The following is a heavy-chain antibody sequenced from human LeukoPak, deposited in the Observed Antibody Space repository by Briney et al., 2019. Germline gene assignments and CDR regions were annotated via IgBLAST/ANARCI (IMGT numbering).Heavy chain of an antibody. CDR1: GYTFSNYG. J-gene: IGHJ4*02. V-gene: IGHV1-18*01. D-gene: IGHD6-13*01. Sequence: ASVKVSCKASGYTFSNYGISWVRQVPGQGLEWMGWISSYNGNAKYAQTFEGRVTMTTDTSTTTTYMELTSLRSDDTAVYYCARSHGSTWYSAFWGQGTLVTVSS. CDR2: ISSYNGNA. CDR3: ARSHGSTWYSAF.